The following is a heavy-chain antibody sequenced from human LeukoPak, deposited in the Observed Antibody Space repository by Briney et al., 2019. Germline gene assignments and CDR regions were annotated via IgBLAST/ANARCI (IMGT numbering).Heavy chain of an antibody. D-gene: IGHD1-7*01. CDR2: INTNTGNP. Sequence: ASVKVSCKASGYTFTSYAMNWVRQAPGQGLEWMGWINTNTGNPTYAQGFTGRFVFSLDTSVSTAYLQISSLKAEDTAVYYCASGWYLNWNYGVVNRYFDYWGQGTLVTVSS. CDR3: ASGWYLNWNYGVVNRYFDY. J-gene: IGHJ4*02. CDR1: GYTFTSYA. V-gene: IGHV7-4-1*02.